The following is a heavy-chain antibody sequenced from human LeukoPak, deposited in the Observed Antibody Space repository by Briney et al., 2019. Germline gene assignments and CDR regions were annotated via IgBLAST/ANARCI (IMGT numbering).Heavy chain of an antibody. V-gene: IGHV3-21*01. J-gene: IGHJ4*02. Sequence: GGSLRLSCTASGFTFSVYSMTWVRQAPGKGLEWVSSISFSSDYIYYADSVKGRFTISRDDAKNSLFLQMDNLRVEDTAVYYCAREHYDFTLPDYWGQGTLVIVSS. D-gene: IGHD3/OR15-3a*01. CDR3: AREHYDFTLPDY. CDR2: ISFSSDYI. CDR1: GFTFSVYS.